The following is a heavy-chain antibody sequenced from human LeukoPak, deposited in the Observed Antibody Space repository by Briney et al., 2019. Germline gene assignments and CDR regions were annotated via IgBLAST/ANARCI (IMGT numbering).Heavy chain of an antibody. V-gene: IGHV4-4*02. Sequence: PSETLSLTCAVSGGSISSSNWWSWVRQPPGKGLEWIGEIYHSGSTNYNPSLKSRVTISVDTSKNQFSLKLSSVTAADTAVYYCARGPYCSSRGAYYYGMDVWGQGTTVTVSS. CDR2: IYHSGST. J-gene: IGHJ6*02. CDR1: GGSISSSNW. D-gene: IGHD2-2*01. CDR3: ARGPYCSSRGAYYYGMDV.